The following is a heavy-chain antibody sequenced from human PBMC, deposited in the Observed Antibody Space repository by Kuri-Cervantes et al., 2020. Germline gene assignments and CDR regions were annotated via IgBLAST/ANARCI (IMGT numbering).Heavy chain of an antibody. CDR1: GFTFDDYA. V-gene: IGHV3-74*01. D-gene: IGHD3-3*01. Sequence: GESLKISCAASGFTFDDYAMHWVRQAPGKGLEWVSRINSDGSSTSYADSVKGRFTISRDNAKNTLYLQMNSLRAEDTAVYYCARDFLEWLLGPTNWFDPWGQGTLVTVSS. CDR3: ARDFLEWLLGPTNWFDP. J-gene: IGHJ5*02. CDR2: INSDGSST.